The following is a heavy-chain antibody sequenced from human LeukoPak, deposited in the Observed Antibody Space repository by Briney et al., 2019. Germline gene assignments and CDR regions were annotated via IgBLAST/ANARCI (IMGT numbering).Heavy chain of an antibody. CDR1: GGSISSGGYY. Sequence: SETLSLTCTVSGGSISSGGYYWSWIRQHPGKGLEWIGYIYYSGSTYYNPSLKSRVTISVDTSKNQFSLKLSSVTAADTAVYYCAREPGTMVRGNILWGQGTLVTVSS. D-gene: IGHD3-10*01. J-gene: IGHJ4*02. CDR3: AREPGTMVRGNIL. V-gene: IGHV4-31*03. CDR2: IYYSGST.